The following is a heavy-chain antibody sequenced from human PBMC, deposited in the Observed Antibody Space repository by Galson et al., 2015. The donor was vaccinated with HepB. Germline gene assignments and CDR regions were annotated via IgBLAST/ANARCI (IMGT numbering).Heavy chain of an antibody. J-gene: IGHJ6*02. CDR1: GFTFSSYS. CDR2: ISSSSSYI. V-gene: IGHV3-21*01. D-gene: IGHD6-6*01. Sequence: SLRLSCAASGFTFSSYSLNWVRQAPGKGLEWVSSISSSSSYIYYADSVKGRFTISRDNAKNSLYLQMNSLRAEDTAVYYCARDEAARPGTMDVWGQGTTVTVSS. CDR3: ARDEAARPGTMDV.